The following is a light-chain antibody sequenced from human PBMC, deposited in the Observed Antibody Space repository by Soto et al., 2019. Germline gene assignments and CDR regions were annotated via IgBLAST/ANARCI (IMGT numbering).Light chain of an antibody. CDR2: AAS. CDR3: QKYSSFPL. CDR1: QGISNY. J-gene: IGKJ3*01. V-gene: IGKV1-27*01. Sequence: DIQMTQSPSSLSASVGDRVTITCRASQGISNYIDWSQQKPGKAPKLLIYAASTLQSGVPSRFSGSGSGPDFTLTITRLQSEDVATYYCQKYSSFPLFGPGTKVDIK.